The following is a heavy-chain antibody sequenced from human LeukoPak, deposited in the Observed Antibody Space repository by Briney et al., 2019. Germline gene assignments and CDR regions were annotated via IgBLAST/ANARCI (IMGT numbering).Heavy chain of an antibody. J-gene: IGHJ5*02. CDR1: GFTFSSYS. Sequence: PGGSLRLSCAASGFTFSSYSMNWVRQAPGKGLEWVSSISSGSSYTYYADSVKGRFAISRDNAKNSLYLQMNSLRAEDTAVYYCAGIAARQNWFDPWGQGSLVTVSS. V-gene: IGHV3-21*01. CDR3: AGIAARQNWFDP. CDR2: ISSGSSYT. D-gene: IGHD6-6*01.